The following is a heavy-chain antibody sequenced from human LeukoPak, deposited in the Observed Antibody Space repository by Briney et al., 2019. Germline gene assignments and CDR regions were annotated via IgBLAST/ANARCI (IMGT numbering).Heavy chain of an antibody. CDR3: SKLKATRTDPFDY. D-gene: IGHD1-1*01. V-gene: IGHV3-30*02. CDR1: GFTFSSYG. CDR2: IRYDGSIK. J-gene: IGHJ4*02. Sequence: GGSLRLSCAASGFTFSSYGMHWVRQAPGKGLEWVAFIRYDGSIKYYADSVKGRFTISRDNSRNTLYLEMNSLRTEDTAVYYCSKLKATRTDPFDYWGQGTLVTVSS.